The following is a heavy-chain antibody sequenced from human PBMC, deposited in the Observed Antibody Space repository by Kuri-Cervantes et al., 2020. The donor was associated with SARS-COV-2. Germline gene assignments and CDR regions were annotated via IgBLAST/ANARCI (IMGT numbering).Heavy chain of an antibody. V-gene: IGHV3-30-3*01. J-gene: IGHJ4*02. CDR1: GFTFSSYA. D-gene: IGHD1-26*01. CDR3: ARGMGAGATSWSFDY. Sequence: GESLKISCAASGFTFSSYAMHWVRQAPGKGLEWVAVISYDGSNKYYADSVKGRFTISRDNSKNTLYLQMNSLRAEDTAVYYCARGMGAGATSWSFDYWGQGTVVTVSS. CDR2: ISYDGSNK.